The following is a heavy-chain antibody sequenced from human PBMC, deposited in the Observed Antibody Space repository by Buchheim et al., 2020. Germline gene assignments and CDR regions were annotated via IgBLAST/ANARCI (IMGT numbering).Heavy chain of an antibody. V-gene: IGHV3-33*01. CDR2: IWYDGSDK. J-gene: IGHJ4*02. D-gene: IGHD5-12*01. CDR1: GFNFSSYG. Sequence: QVQLVESGGGVVQPGRSLRLSCAASGFNFSSYGMHWVRQAPGKGLEWVAVIWYDGSDKYYADSVKGRFIISRDNSKNMLSLQMNSLRAEDTAVYYCAREGYSGYDFGFDYWGQGTL. CDR3: AREGYSGYDFGFDY.